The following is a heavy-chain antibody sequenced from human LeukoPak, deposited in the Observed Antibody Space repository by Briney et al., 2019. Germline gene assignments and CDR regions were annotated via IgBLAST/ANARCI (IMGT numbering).Heavy chain of an antibody. V-gene: IGHV4-61*08. CDR3: ARGQLARYSSGWYYFDY. J-gene: IGHJ4*02. Sequence: SGPTLVKPSETLSLTCTVSGGSISSGGYSWSWIRQPPGKGLEWIGYIYYSGSTNYNPSLKGRVTISVDTSKNQFSLKLSSVTAADTAVYYCARGQLARYSSGWYYFDYWGQGTLVTVSS. D-gene: IGHD6-19*01. CDR1: GGSISSGGYS. CDR2: IYYSGST.